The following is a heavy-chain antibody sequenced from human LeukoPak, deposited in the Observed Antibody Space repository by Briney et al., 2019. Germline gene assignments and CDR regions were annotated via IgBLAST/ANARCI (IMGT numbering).Heavy chain of an antibody. Sequence: GGSLRLSCAASGFTFDDYGIHWVRQAPGKGLEWVSGIDWNSGAIGYADSVKGRFTISRDNAKNSLYLQMNSLRAEDTALYYCVKDRAANLYGSGAFEYWGQGTLVTVSS. J-gene: IGHJ4*02. D-gene: IGHD3-10*01. CDR2: IDWNSGAI. CDR1: GFTFDDYG. CDR3: VKDRAANLYGSGAFEY. V-gene: IGHV3-9*01.